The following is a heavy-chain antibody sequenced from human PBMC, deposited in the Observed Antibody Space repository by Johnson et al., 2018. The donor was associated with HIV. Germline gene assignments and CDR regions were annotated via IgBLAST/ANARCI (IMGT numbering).Heavy chain of an antibody. CDR3: ARGRGGDPIAFDI. CDR1: GFTFSSYA. Sequence: VQLVESGGGLVQPGGSLRLSCAASGFTFSSYAMSWVRQAPGKGLEWVSAISGSGGSTYYADSVKGRFTISRDNSKNTLYLQMNSLRDEDTALYFCARGRGGDPIAFDIWGQGTMVTVSS. CDR2: ISGSGGST. D-gene: IGHD3-16*01. J-gene: IGHJ3*02. V-gene: IGHV3-23*04.